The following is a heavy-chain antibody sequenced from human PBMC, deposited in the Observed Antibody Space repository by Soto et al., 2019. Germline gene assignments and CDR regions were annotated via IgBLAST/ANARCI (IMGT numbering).Heavy chain of an antibody. CDR1: GESISSSSYY. CDR3: AGQRTTVVTQAYFDH. Sequence: PSETLSLTCIVSGESISSSSYYWGWIRQPPGKGLEWIGSIYYSGRTYYNPSFKIRITISIDTSKNQFSLNLSSVTATDTAVNYCAGQRTTVVTQAYFDHWGQVALVTVST. V-gene: IGHV4-39*01. D-gene: IGHD2-21*02. CDR2: IYYSGRT. J-gene: IGHJ4*02.